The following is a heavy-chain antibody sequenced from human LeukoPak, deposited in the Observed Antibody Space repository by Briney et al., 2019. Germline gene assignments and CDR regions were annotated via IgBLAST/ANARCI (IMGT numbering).Heavy chain of an antibody. CDR3: ARDRTISHTVTIVDAFDI. Sequence: SETLSLTCTVSGGSISSYYWSWIRQPPGKGLEWIGYIYYSGSTNYNPSRKSRVTISLDTSKNQFSLKLSSVTAADTAVYYCARDRTISHTVTIVDAFDIWGQGTMVTVSS. J-gene: IGHJ3*02. CDR1: GGSISSYY. V-gene: IGHV4-59*01. CDR2: IYYSGST. D-gene: IGHD4-17*01.